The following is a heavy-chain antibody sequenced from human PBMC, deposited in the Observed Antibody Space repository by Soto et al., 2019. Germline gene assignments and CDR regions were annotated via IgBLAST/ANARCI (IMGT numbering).Heavy chain of an antibody. CDR3: ARDGRQPHIGITPDALDF. J-gene: IGHJ3*01. V-gene: IGHV3-33*01. Sequence: QVQLVESGGGVVQPGRSLRLSCAASGFIFNKYGMHWVRQAPGKGLEWVAVVWCDGGKKLYADSVKGRFTISRDNSKNTLYLQMDRLRAEDKALYYCARDGRQPHIGITPDALDFWGRGTMVTVSS. CDR2: VWCDGGKK. D-gene: IGHD5-18*01. CDR1: GFIFNKYG.